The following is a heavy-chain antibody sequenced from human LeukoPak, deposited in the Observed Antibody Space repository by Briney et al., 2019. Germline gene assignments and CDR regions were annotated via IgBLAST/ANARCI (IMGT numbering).Heavy chain of an antibody. J-gene: IGHJ4*02. CDR2: INHSGST. CDR1: GGSFSGYY. Sequence: KPSETLSLTCAVYGGSFSGYYWSWIRQPPGKGLEWIGEINHSGSTNYNPSLKSRVTISVDTSKNQFSLKLSSVTAADTAVYYCARGRLTYCSGGSCYWGFDYWGRGTLVTVSS. CDR3: ARGRLTYCSGGSCYWGFDY. V-gene: IGHV4-34*01. D-gene: IGHD2-15*01.